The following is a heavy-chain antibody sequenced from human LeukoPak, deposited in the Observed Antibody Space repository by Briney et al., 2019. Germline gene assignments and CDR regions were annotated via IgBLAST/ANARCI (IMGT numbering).Heavy chain of an antibody. CDR1: GYTFTSYA. D-gene: IGHD6-19*01. CDR2: INAGNGNT. J-gene: IGHJ4*02. Sequence: GASVKVSCKASGYTFTSYAMHWVRQAPGQRLEWMGWINAGNGNTKYSQKFQGRVTITRDTSASTAYMELSSLRSEDTAVYYCARGRQWLADDLDYWGQGTLVTVSS. CDR3: ARGRQWLADDLDY. V-gene: IGHV1-3*01.